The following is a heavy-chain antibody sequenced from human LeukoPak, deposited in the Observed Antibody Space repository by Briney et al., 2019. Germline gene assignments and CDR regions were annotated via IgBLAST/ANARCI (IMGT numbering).Heavy chain of an antibody. CDR3: AKIGPAYCGGDCYLGN. D-gene: IGHD2-21*02. V-gene: IGHV3-48*04. CDR2: ISSSSSTI. Sequence: PGGSLRLSCAASGFTFSSYSMNWVRQAPGKGLEWVSYISSSSSTIYYADSVKGRFTISRDNAKNSLYLQMNSLRAEDTAVYYCAKIGPAYCGGDCYLGNWGQGTLVTVSS. CDR1: GFTFSSYS. J-gene: IGHJ4*02.